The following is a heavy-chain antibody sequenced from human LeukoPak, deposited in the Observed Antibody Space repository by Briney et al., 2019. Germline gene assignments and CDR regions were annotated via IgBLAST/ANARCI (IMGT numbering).Heavy chain of an antibody. CDR3: ARDGGLLQRAAPYCFDY. J-gene: IGHJ4*02. D-gene: IGHD1-26*01. V-gene: IGHV3-48*04. CDR2: ISSSSSTI. CDR1: GFTFSSYS. Sequence: GGSLRLSCAASGFTFSSYSMNWVRQAPGKGLEWVSYISSSSSTIYYADSVKGRFTISRDNAKNSLYLQMNSLRAEDTAVYYCARDGGLLQRAAPYCFDYWGQGTLVTVSS.